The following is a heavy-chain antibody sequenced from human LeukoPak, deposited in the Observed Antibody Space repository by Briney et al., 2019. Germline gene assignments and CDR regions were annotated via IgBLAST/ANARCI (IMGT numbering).Heavy chain of an antibody. Sequence: GGSLRLSCAASGFTFSSYAMTWVRQAPGKGLEWVSVINTSGGNTDYADPVKGRFTISRDNSKNTLYLQVNSLRAEDTAVYYCAKGSGWYVWGQGTLVTVSS. CDR1: GFTFSSYA. J-gene: IGHJ4*02. CDR3: AKGSGWYV. D-gene: IGHD6-19*01. CDR2: INTSGGNT. V-gene: IGHV3-23*01.